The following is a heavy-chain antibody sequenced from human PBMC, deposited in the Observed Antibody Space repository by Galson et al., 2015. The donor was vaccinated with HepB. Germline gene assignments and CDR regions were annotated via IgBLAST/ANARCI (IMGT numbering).Heavy chain of an antibody. J-gene: IGHJ5*01. CDR2: IDPSDSYA. Sequence: QSGAEVKKPGKSLRISCKGSGYSFPSYWINWVRQMPGKGLEWMGRIDPSDSYANYSPSFRGHVTISTDKSINTAYLQWRSLKASDTAMYYCSRQAGAGYNYSFSEFDSWGQGTLVTVSS. D-gene: IGHD4-11*01. V-gene: IGHV5-10-1*01. CDR3: SRQAGAGYNYSFSEFDS. CDR1: GYSFPSYW.